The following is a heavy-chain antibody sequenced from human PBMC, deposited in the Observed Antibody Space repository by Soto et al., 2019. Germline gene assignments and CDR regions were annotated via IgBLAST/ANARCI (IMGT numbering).Heavy chain of an antibody. CDR1: GFTFSDYY. CDR2: ISSSGSTI. V-gene: IGHV3-11*01. CDR3: ASIIAVAGDFDY. Sequence: LRLSCAASGFTFSDYYMSWIRQAPGKGLEWVSYISSSGSTIYYADSVKGRFTISRDNAKNSLYLQMNSLRAEDTAVYYCASIIAVAGDFDYWGQGALVTVPQ. J-gene: IGHJ4*02. D-gene: IGHD6-19*01.